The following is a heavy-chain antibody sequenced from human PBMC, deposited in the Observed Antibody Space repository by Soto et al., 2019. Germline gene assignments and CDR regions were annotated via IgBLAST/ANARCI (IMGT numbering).Heavy chain of an antibody. Sequence: GESLKISCKGSGYSFTSYWIGWVRQMPGKGLEWMGIIYPGDSDTRYSPSFQGQVTISADKSISTAYLQWSSLKASDTAMYYCARIFDDSSGYWAAFDIWGQGTMVTVSS. CDR1: GYSFTSYW. CDR2: IYPGDSDT. D-gene: IGHD3-22*01. CDR3: ARIFDDSSGYWAAFDI. J-gene: IGHJ3*02. V-gene: IGHV5-51*01.